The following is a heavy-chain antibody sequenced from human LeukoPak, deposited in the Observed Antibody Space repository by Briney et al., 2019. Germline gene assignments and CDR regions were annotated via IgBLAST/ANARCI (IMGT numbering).Heavy chain of an antibody. V-gene: IGHV1-8*01. CDR2: MNPNSGNT. CDR1: GYTFTSYD. Sequence: ASVKVSCRASGYTFTSYDINWVRQATGQGLEWMGWMNPNSGNTGYAQKFQGRVTMTRNTSISTAYMELSSLRSEDTAVYYCARGADYYDSSGSQFDYWGQGTLVTVSS. J-gene: IGHJ4*02. CDR3: ARGADYYDSSGSQFDY. D-gene: IGHD3-22*01.